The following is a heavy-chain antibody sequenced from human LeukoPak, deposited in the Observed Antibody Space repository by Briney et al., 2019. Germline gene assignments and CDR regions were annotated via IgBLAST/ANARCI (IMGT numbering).Heavy chain of an antibody. CDR1: GGSISSYY. CDR2: IYYSGST. CDR3: ARLAFYGSGSYFSPYFDY. D-gene: IGHD3-10*01. V-gene: IGHV4-59*01. J-gene: IGHJ4*02. Sequence: PSETLSLTCTVSGGSISSYYWSWLRQPPGKGLEWIGYIYYSGSTNYNPSLKSRVTISVDTSKSTSSLKMSSVTAADTAVYYCARLAFYGSGSYFSPYFDYWGQGTLVTVSS.